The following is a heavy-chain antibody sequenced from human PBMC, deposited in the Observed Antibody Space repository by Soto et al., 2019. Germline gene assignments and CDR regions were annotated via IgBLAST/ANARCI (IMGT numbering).Heavy chain of an antibody. J-gene: IGHJ6*03. CDR3: ARYFGVFTKYYYYYRDV. CDR2: ISAYNGNT. CDR1: GYTFTSYG. Sequence: ASVKVSCKASGYTFTSYGISWVRQAPGQGLEWMGWISAYNGNTNYAQKLQGRVTMTTDTSTSTAYMELRSLRSDDTAVYYCARYFGVFTKYYYYYRDVGGKGTRVTVSS. D-gene: IGHD3-3*01. V-gene: IGHV1-18*01.